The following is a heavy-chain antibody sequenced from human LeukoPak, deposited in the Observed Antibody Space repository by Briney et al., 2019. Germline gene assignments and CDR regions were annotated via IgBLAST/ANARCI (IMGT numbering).Heavy chain of an antibody. CDR1: GGSISSYY. CDR2: INHSGST. V-gene: IGHV4-34*01. J-gene: IGHJ4*02. CDR3: AKDQGYSYGYVSY. D-gene: IGHD5-18*01. Sequence: PSETLSLTCTVSGGSISSYYWSWIRQPPGKGLEWIGEINHSGSTNYNPSLKSRVTISVDTSKNQFSLKLSSVTAADTAVYYCAKDQGYSYGYVSYWGQGTLVTVSS.